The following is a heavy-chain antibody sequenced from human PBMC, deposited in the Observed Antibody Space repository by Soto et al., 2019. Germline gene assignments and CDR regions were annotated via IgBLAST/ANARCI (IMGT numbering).Heavy chain of an antibody. Sequence: EVQLVESGGGLVQPGGPLRLSCAGSGFTFNSHEMTWVRQAPGKGLEWISSISSSGGSIYYADSVKGRFTVSRDNAKNSLYLQMNSLRAEDTAVYYCARSWGLYCSSSRCYSPWFDPWGRGTLVTVSS. CDR2: ISSSGGSI. CDR1: GFTFNSHE. J-gene: IGHJ5*02. D-gene: IGHD2-2*02. V-gene: IGHV3-48*03. CDR3: ARSWGLYCSSSRCYSPWFDP.